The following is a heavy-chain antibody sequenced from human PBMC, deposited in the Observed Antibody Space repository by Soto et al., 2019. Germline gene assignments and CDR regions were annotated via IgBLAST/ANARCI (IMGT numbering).Heavy chain of an antibody. J-gene: IGHJ6*02. CDR1: GGSISSYY. V-gene: IGHV4-59*01. CDR2: IYNSGST. CDR3: ARAEFRSRSLHYYYGLDV. D-gene: IGHD3-10*01. Sequence: SETLSLTCTVSGGSISSYYWSWIRQPPGKGLEWIGYIYNSGSTNYNPSLKRRVSISIDTSMNQFSLNLNSVTAADTAVYYCARAEFRSRSLHYYYGLDVWGQGTTVPVSS.